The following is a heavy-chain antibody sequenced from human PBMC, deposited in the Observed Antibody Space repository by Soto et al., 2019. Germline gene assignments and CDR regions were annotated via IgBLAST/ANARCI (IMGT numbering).Heavy chain of an antibody. CDR3: ESNKKWNSPYGMHV. Sequence: GESRKISCKGSGDSFTSYWISWVRQMPGKGLEWMGRIDPSDSYTKYSPSFQGHVTISADKSISTAYLQWSSLKASDTAMYYCESNKKWNSPYGMHVSGPATTXTVSS. CDR1: GDSFTSYW. D-gene: IGHD1-7*01. CDR2: IDPSDSYT. J-gene: IGHJ6*02. V-gene: IGHV5-10-1*01.